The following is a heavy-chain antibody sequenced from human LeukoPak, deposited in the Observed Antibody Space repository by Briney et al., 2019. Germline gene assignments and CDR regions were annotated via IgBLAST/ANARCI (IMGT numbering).Heavy chain of an antibody. Sequence: SETLSLTCAVYGGSFSGYYWSWIRQPPGKWLEWIGEINHSGSTNYNPSLKSRVTISVDTSKNQFSLKLSSVTAADTAVYYCARLLWLGESWFDPWGQGTLVTVSS. D-gene: IGHD3-10*01. CDR3: ARLLWLGESWFDP. V-gene: IGHV4-34*01. CDR2: INHSGST. J-gene: IGHJ5*02. CDR1: GGSFSGYY.